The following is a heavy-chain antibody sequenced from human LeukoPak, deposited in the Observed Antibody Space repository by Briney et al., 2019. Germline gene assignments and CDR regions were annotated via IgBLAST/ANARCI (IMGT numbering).Heavy chain of an antibody. J-gene: IGHJ4*02. CDR2: INPNSGGT. Sequence: ASVKVSCKASGYTFTGYYMHWVRQAPGQGLEWIGRINPNSGGTNDAQKFQGRVTMTRDTSISTAYKELSRLRSDDTAVYYCARLTANDIVVVPAAIGYWGQGTLVTVSS. D-gene: IGHD2-2*02. CDR1: GYTFTGYY. V-gene: IGHV1-2*06. CDR3: ARLTANDIVVVPAAIGY.